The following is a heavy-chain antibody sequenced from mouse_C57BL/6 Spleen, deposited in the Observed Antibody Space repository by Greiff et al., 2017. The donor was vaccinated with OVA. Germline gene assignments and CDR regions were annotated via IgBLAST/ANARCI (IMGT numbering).Heavy chain of an antibody. D-gene: IGHD1-1*01. Sequence: LQESGPELVKPGASVKISCKASGYAFSSSWMNWVKQRPGKGLEWIGRIYPGDGDTNYNGKFKGKATLTADKSSSTAYMQLSSLTSEDSAVYFCARTRDYGSSYAYFDYWGQGTTLTVSS. J-gene: IGHJ2*01. CDR3: ARTRDYGSSYAYFDY. CDR2: IYPGDGDT. CDR1: GYAFSSSW. V-gene: IGHV1-82*01.